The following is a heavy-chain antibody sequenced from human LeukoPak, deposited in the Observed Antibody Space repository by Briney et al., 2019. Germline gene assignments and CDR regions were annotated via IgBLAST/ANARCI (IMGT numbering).Heavy chain of an antibody. J-gene: IGHJ4*02. CDR3: ARAGRGYSYGFLNY. CDR2: INPNSGGT. CDR1: GYTFTGYY. Sequence: ASVKVSCKASGYTFTGYYMHWVRQAPGQGLEWMGWINPNSGGTNYAQKLQGWVTMTRDTSISTAYMELSRLRSDDTAVYYCARAGRGYSYGFLNYWGQGTLVTVSS. D-gene: IGHD5-18*01. V-gene: IGHV1-2*04.